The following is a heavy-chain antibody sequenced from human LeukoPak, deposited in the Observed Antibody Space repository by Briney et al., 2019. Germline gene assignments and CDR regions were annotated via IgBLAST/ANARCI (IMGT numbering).Heavy chain of an antibody. CDR1: GYTLTGDF. V-gene: IGHV1-2*02. CDR3: ARGNIATRRGENWFDP. Sequence: ASVKVSCKASGYTLTGDFIHWVRQAPGQGLEWMGWINSDSGGTNYARKFQGRVTMTRDTSISTAYMELSSLRSDDTAVFYCARGNIATRRGENWFDPWGQGTLVTVSS. J-gene: IGHJ5*02. D-gene: IGHD6-6*01. CDR2: INSDSGGT.